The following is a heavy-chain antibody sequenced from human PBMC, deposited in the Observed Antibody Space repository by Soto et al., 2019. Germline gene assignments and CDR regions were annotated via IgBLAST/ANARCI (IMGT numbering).Heavy chain of an antibody. V-gene: IGHV1-18*01. J-gene: IGHJ6*02. CDR1: GYTVTSYG. CDR3: AKNGQPPYYYGLDV. Sequence: ASVKVSCKASGYTVTSYGISGVRQAPGQGLEWMGWISAYNGNTNYAQKFQGRVSMTIDTSTTTAYMELRSLTSDDTAVYYCAKNGQPPYYYGLDVWGQGTKVTVSS. CDR2: ISAYNGNT. D-gene: IGHD2-8*01.